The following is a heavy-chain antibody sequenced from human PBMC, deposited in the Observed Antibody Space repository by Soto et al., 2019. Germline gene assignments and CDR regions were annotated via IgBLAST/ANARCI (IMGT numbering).Heavy chain of an antibody. CDR3: AVRSMAVVPEY. Sequence: QVQLQESGPGLVKPSETLSLTCAVSGDSISSYYRMWIRQPPGKGLESIGYLYYGRSANYNPSLKSRVTLSVDTSTNQCSLTLSSITAADTAVYYCAVRSMAVVPEYWGQGTLVTVSS. CDR2: LYYGRSA. D-gene: IGHD3-22*01. J-gene: IGHJ4*02. V-gene: IGHV4-59*01. CDR1: GDSISSYY.